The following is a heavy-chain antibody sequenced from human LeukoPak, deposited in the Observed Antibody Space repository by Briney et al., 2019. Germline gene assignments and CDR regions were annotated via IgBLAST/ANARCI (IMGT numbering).Heavy chain of an antibody. Sequence: SVKVSCKASGGTFSSYAISWVRQAPGQGLEWMGGIIPIFDTANYAQKFQGRVTITADESTSTAYMELSSLRSEDTAVYYCARSRRSIAAAPFIDYWGQGTLVTVSS. D-gene: IGHD6-13*01. CDR2: IIPIFDTA. CDR3: ARSRRSIAAAPFIDY. J-gene: IGHJ4*02. CDR1: GGTFSSYA. V-gene: IGHV1-69*13.